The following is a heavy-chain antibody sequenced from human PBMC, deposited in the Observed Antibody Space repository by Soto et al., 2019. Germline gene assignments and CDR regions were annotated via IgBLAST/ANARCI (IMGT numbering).Heavy chain of an antibody. CDR1: GYSLSRLS. J-gene: IGHJ6*02. CDR2: FDREVGEA. CDR3: ATDLLLHGMDI. V-gene: IGHV1-24*01. Sequence: QVQLVQSGAEVKKPGASVKVSCKASGYSLSRLSVHWVRQAPGKGLEWMGVFDREVGEAIYAQKFQDRVTMTADTSTDTAYMDLNSLRSHDTAVYYCATDLLLHGMDIWGQGTTVTVSS.